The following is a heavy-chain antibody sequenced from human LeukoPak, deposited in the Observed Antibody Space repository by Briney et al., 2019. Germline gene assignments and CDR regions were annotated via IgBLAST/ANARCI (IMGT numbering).Heavy chain of an antibody. CDR3: ARDSLGRPTAIDY. CDR2: ISAYNGNT. V-gene: IGHV1-18*01. CDR1: GYTFTSYG. Sequence: EASVKVSCKASGYTFTSYGISWVRQAPGQGLGWMGSISAYNGNTNYAQKLQGRVTMTTDTPTSTAYMEPRSLRTDDTAVYYCARDSLGRPTAIDYWGQGTLVTVSS. J-gene: IGHJ4*02. D-gene: IGHD5-18*01.